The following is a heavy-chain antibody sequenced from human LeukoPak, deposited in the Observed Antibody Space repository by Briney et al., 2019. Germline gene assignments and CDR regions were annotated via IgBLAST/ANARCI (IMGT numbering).Heavy chain of an antibody. Sequence: SETLSLTCAVYGGSFIGYYWSWIRQPPGKGLEWIGENNHSGSTNYNPSLKSRVTISVDTSKNQFSLKLSSVTAADTAVYYCASPIIAVAGTDYYGMDVWGQGPTVTVSS. V-gene: IGHV4-34*01. D-gene: IGHD6-19*01. J-gene: IGHJ6*02. CDR1: GGSFIGYY. CDR2: NNHSGST. CDR3: ASPIIAVAGTDYYGMDV.